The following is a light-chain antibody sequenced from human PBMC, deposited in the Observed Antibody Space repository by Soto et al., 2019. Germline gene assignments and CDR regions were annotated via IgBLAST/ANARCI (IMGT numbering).Light chain of an antibody. CDR3: QQYGSSPLT. CDR2: GAS. J-gene: IGKJ4*01. CDR1: QSVSSSY. V-gene: IGKV3-20*01. Sequence: IVMTQSPVTLSVSPGGRATLSCRASQSVSSSYLAWYQQKPGQAPRLLIYGASSRATGIPDRFSGSGSGTDFTLTISRLEPEDFAVYYCQQYGSSPLTFGGGTKVDIK.